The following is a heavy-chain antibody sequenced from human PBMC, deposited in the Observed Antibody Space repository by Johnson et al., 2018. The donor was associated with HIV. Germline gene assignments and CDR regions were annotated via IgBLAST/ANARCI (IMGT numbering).Heavy chain of an antibody. Sequence: VPLVESGGGVVPPGRSLRLSCAASGFTVSSYAIHWVRQAPGKGLQWVAFIRYDGNNKYYADSVKGRFTISRDNSKNTLYLQMNSLGAGDTAVYYCGFLRAVLDSFDIWGQGTMVTVSA. D-gene: IGHD1-14*01. CDR2: IRYDGNNK. J-gene: IGHJ3*02. CDR3: GFLRAVLDSFDI. CDR1: GFTVSSYA. V-gene: IGHV3-30*02.